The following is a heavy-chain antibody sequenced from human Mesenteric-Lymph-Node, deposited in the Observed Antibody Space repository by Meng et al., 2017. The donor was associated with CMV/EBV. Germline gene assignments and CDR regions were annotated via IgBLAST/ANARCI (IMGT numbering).Heavy chain of an antibody. D-gene: IGHD3-10*01. CDR1: GGSISNSTYY. Sequence: SETLSLTCTVSGGSISNSTYYWGWIRQPPGKGLEWIGSIYYSGSTYYNPSLKSRVTISVDTSKNQFSLELRSVTAADTAVYYCARDRSGGYNWFDPWGPGTLVTVSS. CDR3: ARDRSGGYNWFDP. CDR2: IYYSGST. V-gene: IGHV4-39*07. J-gene: IGHJ5*02.